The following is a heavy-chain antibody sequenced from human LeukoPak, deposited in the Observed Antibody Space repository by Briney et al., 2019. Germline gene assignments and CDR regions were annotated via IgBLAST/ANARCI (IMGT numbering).Heavy chain of an antibody. D-gene: IGHD4-11*01. CDR1: GGSISSGSYY. V-gene: IGHV4-61*02. CDR2: IYTSGST. Sequence: SQTLSLTCTVSGGSISSGSYYWSWIRQPAGKGLEWIGRIYTSGSTNYNPSLKSRVTISVDTSKNQFSLKLSSVTAADTAVYYCAREVTTVLDYWGQGTLVTVSS. CDR3: AREVTTVLDY. J-gene: IGHJ4*02.